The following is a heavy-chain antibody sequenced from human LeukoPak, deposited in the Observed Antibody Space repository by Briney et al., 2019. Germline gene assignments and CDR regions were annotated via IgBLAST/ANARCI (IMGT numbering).Heavy chain of an antibody. J-gene: IGHJ6*03. CDR2: MHYSGST. D-gene: IGHD1-1*01. CDR3: ARVSWFPGTSYYYMDV. CDR1: GGSISSYY. Sequence: SETLSLTCTVSGGSISSYYWSWIRQPPGKGLVWIGYMHYSGSTNYNPSLKSRVTISVDTSKNQFSLKLSSVTAADTAVYYCARVSWFPGTSYYYMDVWGKGTTVTISS. V-gene: IGHV4-59*01.